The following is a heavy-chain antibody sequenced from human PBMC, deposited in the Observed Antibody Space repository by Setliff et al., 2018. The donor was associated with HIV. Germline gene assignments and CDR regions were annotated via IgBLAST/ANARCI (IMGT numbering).Heavy chain of an antibody. J-gene: IGHJ6*02. Sequence: GASVKVSCKASGFTLTFYYMHWVRQAPGQGLEWMGMIKPNDGAATHAQNFQGRVTMTRDTSTSTVYMELSSLRSEDTAVYYCVGEGHCVGVKCYSTDVWGQGTTVTVSS. D-gene: IGHD2-15*01. V-gene: IGHV1-46*01. CDR2: IKPNDGAA. CDR1: GFTLTFYY. CDR3: VGEGHCVGVKCYSTDV.